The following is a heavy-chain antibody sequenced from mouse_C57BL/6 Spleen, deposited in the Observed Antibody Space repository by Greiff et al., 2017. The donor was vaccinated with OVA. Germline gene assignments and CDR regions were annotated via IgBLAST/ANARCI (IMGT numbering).Heavy chain of an antibody. V-gene: IGHV3-6*01. Sequence: EVKLQESGPGLVKPSQSLSLTCSVTGYSITSGYYWNWIRQFPGNKLEWMGYISYDGSNNYNPSLKNRISITRDTSKNQFFLKLNSVTTEDTATYYCARYDPDSFDVWGTGTTVTVSS. CDR2: ISYDGSN. CDR1: GYSITSGYY. D-gene: IGHD2-3*01. J-gene: IGHJ1*03. CDR3: ARYDPDSFDV.